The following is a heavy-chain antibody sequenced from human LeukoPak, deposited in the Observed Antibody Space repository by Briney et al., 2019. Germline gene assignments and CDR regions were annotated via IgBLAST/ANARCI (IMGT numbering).Heavy chain of an antibody. CDR1: GFTFSSYA. Sequence: GGSLRLSCAASGFTFSSYAMSWVRQAPGKGLEWVSAISGSGGSTYYADSVKGRFTISRDNSKNTLYLQMNSLRAEDTAVYYCAKGGYCSGGSCYVGAFDIWGQGTMVTVSS. V-gene: IGHV3-23*01. CDR3: AKGGYCSGGSCYVGAFDI. CDR2: ISGSGGST. D-gene: IGHD2-15*01. J-gene: IGHJ3*02.